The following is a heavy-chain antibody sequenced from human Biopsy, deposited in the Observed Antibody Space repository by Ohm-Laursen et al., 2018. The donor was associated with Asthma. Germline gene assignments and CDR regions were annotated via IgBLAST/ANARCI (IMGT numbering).Heavy chain of an antibody. CDR2: INHRGST. Sequence: SQTLSLTCAVYGGSYSNYYWTWIRQPPGKGLEWIGEINHRGSTNYNPSFKSRVTLSVDTSKNHFSVKMRSVTAADTAVYYCASSPYYYGLLGPTRGFGVYAVWGHGTLVTVSS. CDR3: ASSPYYYGLLGPTRGFGVYAV. J-gene: IGHJ3*01. CDR1: GGSYSNYY. V-gene: IGHV4-34*01. D-gene: IGHD3-10*01.